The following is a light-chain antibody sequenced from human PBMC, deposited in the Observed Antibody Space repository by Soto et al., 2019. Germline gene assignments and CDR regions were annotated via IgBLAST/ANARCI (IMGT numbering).Light chain of an antibody. V-gene: IGLV1-44*01. Sequence: QSVLTQPPSASGTPGQRVTIACSGSTSNIGRDTVNWYQQLPGTAPKLLIYRNTQRPSGGPDRFSGSKSGASASLAISGLQSEDEAEYYCSSWDDSLDVVVFGGGTKVTVL. J-gene: IGLJ2*01. CDR3: SSWDDSLDVVV. CDR2: RNT. CDR1: TSNIGRDT.